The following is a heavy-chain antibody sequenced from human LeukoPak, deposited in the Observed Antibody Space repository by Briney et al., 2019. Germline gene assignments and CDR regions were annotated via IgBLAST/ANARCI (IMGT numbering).Heavy chain of an antibody. V-gene: IGHV4-34*01. CDR1: GGSFSGYY. Sequence: SETLSLTCAVYGGSFSGYYWSWIRQPPGKGLEWIGESNHSGSTNYNPSLKSRVTISVDKSKNQFSLKLSSVTAADTAVYYCAREWAGTDYWGQGTLVTVSS. D-gene: IGHD1-1*01. CDR2: SNHSGST. CDR3: AREWAGTDY. J-gene: IGHJ4*02.